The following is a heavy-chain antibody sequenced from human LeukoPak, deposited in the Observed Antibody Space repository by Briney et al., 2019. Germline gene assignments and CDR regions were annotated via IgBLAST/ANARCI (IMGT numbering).Heavy chain of an antibody. V-gene: IGHV1-69*13. J-gene: IGHJ6*03. Sequence: SVKVSCKASGGTFSSYAISWVRQAPGQGLEWMGGIIPIFGTANYAQKFQGRVTITADESTSTAYMELGSLRSEDTAVYYCASGQDIVVVPAAIDYYYMDVWGKGTTVTVSS. CDR3: ASGQDIVVVPAAIDYYYMDV. D-gene: IGHD2-2*01. CDR2: IIPIFGTA. CDR1: GGTFSSYA.